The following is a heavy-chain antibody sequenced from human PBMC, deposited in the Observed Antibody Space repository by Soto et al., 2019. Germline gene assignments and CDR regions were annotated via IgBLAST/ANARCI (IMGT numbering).Heavy chain of an antibody. V-gene: IGHV4-59*01. J-gene: IGHJ6*02. CDR2: LYNTGST. CDR1: GGSISSYY. D-gene: IGHD2-21*02. Sequence: QVRLQESGPGLVKPSETLSLTCTVSGGSISSYYWSWIRQPPGKGLEWIGYLYNTGSTIYNPSFKGRFTISVATSKNQFPLKLMSVAAADTAVYYGARDRWGYCGGDCYPLNVWGQGITVTASS. CDR3: ARDRWGYCGGDCYPLNV.